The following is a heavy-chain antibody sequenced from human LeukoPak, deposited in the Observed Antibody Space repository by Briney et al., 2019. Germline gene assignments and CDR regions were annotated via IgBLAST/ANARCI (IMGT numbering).Heavy chain of an antibody. CDR2: IYIDGIT. CDR3: ARLFTRAWEYRYGMDV. V-gene: IGHV4-4*08. J-gene: IGHJ6*02. D-gene: IGHD1-26*01. Sequence: SETLSLTCTVSGGSISSYYWSWIRQPPGKGLEWIGSIYIDGITHYNSSLQSRVTLSIDTSKNQFSLKLTSVTAADTAVFYCARLFTRAWEYRYGMDVWGQGTAVTVSS. CDR1: GGSISSYY.